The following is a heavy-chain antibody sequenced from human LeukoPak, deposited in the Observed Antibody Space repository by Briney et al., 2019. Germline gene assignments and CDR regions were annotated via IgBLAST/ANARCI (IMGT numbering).Heavy chain of an antibody. CDR2: IYYSGST. D-gene: IGHD3-22*01. Sequence: SETLSLTCTVSGGSLSSYYWSWIRQPPGKGLEWIGYIYYSGSTNYNPSLKSRVTISVDTSKNQFSLKLSSVTAADTAVYYCARTPDVFYDSSGYVDYWGQGTLVTVSS. CDR1: GGSLSSYY. V-gene: IGHV4-59*01. CDR3: ARTPDVFYDSSGYVDY. J-gene: IGHJ4*02.